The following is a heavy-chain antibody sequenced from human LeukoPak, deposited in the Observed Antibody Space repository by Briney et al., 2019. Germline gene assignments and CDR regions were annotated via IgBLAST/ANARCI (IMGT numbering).Heavy chain of an antibody. CDR3: ARVPPYYGDCDGGHAFDI. V-gene: IGHV4-30-4*01. D-gene: IGHD4-17*01. J-gene: IGHJ3*02. CDR2: IYYSGST. Sequence: SQTLSLTCTVSGGSISSGDYYWSWIRQPPGKGLEWIGYIYYSGSTYYNPSLKSRVTISVDTSKNQFSLKLSSVTAADTAVYYCARVPPYYGDCDGGHAFDIWGQGTMVTVSS. CDR1: GGSISSGDYY.